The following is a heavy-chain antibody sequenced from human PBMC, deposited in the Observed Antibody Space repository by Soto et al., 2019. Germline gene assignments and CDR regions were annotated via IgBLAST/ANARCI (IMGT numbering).Heavy chain of an antibody. Sequence: EVQLVESGGGLVQPGGSLKLSCAASGFTFSGSAMHWVRQASGKGLEWVGRIRSKANSYATAYAASVKGRFTISRDDSKNTAYVQMNSLNTEDTAVYYCTRPLDSSGYYWSESFDYWGQGTLVTVSS. CDR1: GFTFSGSA. CDR3: TRPLDSSGYYWSESFDY. J-gene: IGHJ4*02. V-gene: IGHV3-73*02. D-gene: IGHD3-22*01. CDR2: IRSKANSYAT.